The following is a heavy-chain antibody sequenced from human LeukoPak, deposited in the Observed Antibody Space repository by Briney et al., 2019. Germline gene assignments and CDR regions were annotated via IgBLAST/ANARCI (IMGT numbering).Heavy chain of an antibody. V-gene: IGHV4-31*03. CDR1: GGSISSGGYY. CDR3: ARDAYCGGDCYPPL. D-gene: IGHD2-21*01. CDR2: IYYSGST. Sequence: SETLSLTCTVSGGSISSGGYYWSWIRQHPGKGLEWIGYIYYSGSTYYNPSLKSRVTISVDMSKNQFSLKLSSVTAADTAVYYCARDAYCGGDCYPPLWGQGTLVTVSS. J-gene: IGHJ4*02.